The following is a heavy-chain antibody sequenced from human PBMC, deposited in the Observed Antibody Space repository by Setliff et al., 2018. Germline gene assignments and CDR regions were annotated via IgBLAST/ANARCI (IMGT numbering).Heavy chain of an antibody. Sequence: QPGGSLRLSCAASGFTFDNYAMSWVRQAPGKGLEWVSSITGKGGSTYYADSVKGRFTISRDNSKNTLYLQMNSLRAEDTAAFYCARGSESNYDFLHGYWYYYYMDVWGKGTTVTVSS. V-gene: IGHV3-23*01. CDR1: GFTFDNYA. CDR2: ITGKGGST. CDR3: ARGSESNYDFLHGYWYYYYMDV. D-gene: IGHD3-3*01. J-gene: IGHJ6*03.